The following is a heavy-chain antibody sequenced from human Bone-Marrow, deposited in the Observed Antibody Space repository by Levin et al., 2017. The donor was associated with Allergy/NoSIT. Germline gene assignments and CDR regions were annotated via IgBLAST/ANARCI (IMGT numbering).Heavy chain of an antibody. Sequence: GESLKISCKASEYTFTGYYIHWVRQAPGQGLEWMGLINPNSGGTNYAQKFQGRVTMTRDTSISTAYMELNRLRSDDTAVYYCARDAGIAAAVYFYMDVWGKGTTVTVSS. CDR1: EYTFTGYY. CDR3: ARDAGIAAAVYFYMDV. J-gene: IGHJ6*03. D-gene: IGHD6-13*01. CDR2: INPNSGGT. V-gene: IGHV1-2*02.